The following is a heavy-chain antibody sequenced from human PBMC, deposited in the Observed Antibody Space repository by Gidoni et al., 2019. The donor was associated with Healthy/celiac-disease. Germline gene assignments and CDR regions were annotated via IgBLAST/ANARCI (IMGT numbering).Heavy chain of an antibody. CDR2: FDPEDGET. V-gene: IGHV1-24*01. D-gene: IGHD3-22*01. CDR1: GYTLTELS. CDR3: ATVPVPGGYYYDSSKNDAKGGY. J-gene: IGHJ4*02. Sequence: QVQLVQSGAEVKKPGASVKVSCKVSGYTLTELSMHWVRQAPGKGLEWMGGFDPEDGETIYAQKFQGRVTMTEDTSTDTAYMELSSLRSEDTAVYYCATVPVPGGYYYDSSKNDAKGGYWGQGTLVTVSS.